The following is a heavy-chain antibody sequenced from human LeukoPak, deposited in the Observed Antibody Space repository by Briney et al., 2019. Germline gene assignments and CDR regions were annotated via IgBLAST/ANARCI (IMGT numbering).Heavy chain of an antibody. Sequence: GASVKVSCKASGYTFTGYYMLWVRQAPGQGLEWMGWINPNSGGTNYAQKFQGRVTMTRDTSISTAYMEMSRLRSDDTAVYYCARVRTGTTVYMDVWGKGTTVTVSS. CDR1: GYTFTGYY. J-gene: IGHJ6*03. V-gene: IGHV1-2*02. D-gene: IGHD1-7*01. CDR3: ARVRTGTTVYMDV. CDR2: INPNSGGT.